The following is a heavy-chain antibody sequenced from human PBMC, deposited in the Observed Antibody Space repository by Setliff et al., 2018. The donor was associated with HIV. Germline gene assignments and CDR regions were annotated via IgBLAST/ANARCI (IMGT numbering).Heavy chain of an antibody. CDR1: GGSFSGYY. CDR2: INHSGST. Sequence: SSETLSLTCAVYGGSFSGYYWSWIRQPPGKGLEWIGEINHSGSTNYNPSLKSRVTISIDKAKNQISLRLTSVTAADTAIYFCTRGLEYDHSVGYFDYWGQGMLVTVSS. V-gene: IGHV4-34*01. CDR3: TRGLEYDHSVGYFDY. J-gene: IGHJ4*01. D-gene: IGHD1-1*01.